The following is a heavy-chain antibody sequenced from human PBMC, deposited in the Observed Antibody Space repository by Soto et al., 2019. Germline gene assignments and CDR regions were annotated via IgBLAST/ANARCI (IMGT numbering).Heavy chain of an antibody. CDR1: GFTFSTYT. CDR3: ARGGGYSYGFDY. V-gene: IGHV3-48*02. CDR2: ISSSSGTI. J-gene: IGHJ4*02. Sequence: GVSLRLSCAASGFTFSTYTMHWVRQAPGKGLEWISYISSSSGTIYYADSVKGRFAISRDNPKNSLYLQMNSLRDEDTAVYYCARGGGYSYGFDYWGQGTLVTVSS. D-gene: IGHD5-18*01.